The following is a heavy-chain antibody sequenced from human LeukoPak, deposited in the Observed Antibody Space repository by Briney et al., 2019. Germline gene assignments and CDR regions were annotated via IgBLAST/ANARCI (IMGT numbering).Heavy chain of an antibody. CDR1: GVTVSSKD. V-gene: IGHV3-53*01. D-gene: IGHD3-9*01. CDR3: ARDVDYYDIVTGYYQHFGMDV. Sequence: PGGSLRLSCAASGVTVSSKDMSWVRQAPGKGLEWVSTVYSGGSTYYADPVKGRFTIPRDNSKNTLFLQMNSLRAEDTAVYYCARDVDYYDIVTGYYQHFGMDVWGQGTTVTVSS. CDR2: VYSGGST. J-gene: IGHJ6*02.